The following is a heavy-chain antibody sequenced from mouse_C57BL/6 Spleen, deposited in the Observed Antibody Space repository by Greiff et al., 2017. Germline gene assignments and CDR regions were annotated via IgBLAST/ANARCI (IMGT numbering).Heavy chain of an antibody. CDR1: GYTFTSYW. CDR2: IDPGSGST. D-gene: IGHD2-5*01. Sequence: QVQLQQPGAELVKPGASVKMSCKASGYTFTSYWITWVKQRPGQGLEWIGDIDPGSGSTNYNEKFKSKATLTVDTSSSTAYMQLSSLTSEDSAVYYCARGGYSNYRLNWYFDVWGTGTTVTVSS. V-gene: IGHV1-55*01. J-gene: IGHJ1*03. CDR3: ARGGYSNYRLNWYFDV.